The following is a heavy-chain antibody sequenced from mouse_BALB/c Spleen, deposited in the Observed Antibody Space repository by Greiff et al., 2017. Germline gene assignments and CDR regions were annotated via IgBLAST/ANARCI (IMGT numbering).Heavy chain of an antibody. CDR2: IWAGGST. CDR3: ARNREDYAMDY. CDR1: GFSLTGYG. V-gene: IGHV2-9*02. Sequence: QVQLKESGPGLVAPSQSLSITCTVSGFSLTGYGVNWVRQPPGKGLEWLGVIWAGGSTNYNSALMSRLSISKDNSKSQVFLKMNSLQTDDTAMYYCARNREDYAMDYWGQGTSVTVSS. J-gene: IGHJ4*01.